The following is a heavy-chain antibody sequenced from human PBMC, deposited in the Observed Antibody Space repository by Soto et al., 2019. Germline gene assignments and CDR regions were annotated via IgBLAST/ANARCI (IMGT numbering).Heavy chain of an antibody. CDR3: AKNPLRVLEWLSQTPNWFDP. CDR1: GFTFSSYA. CDR2: ISGSGGST. V-gene: IGHV3-23*01. J-gene: IGHJ5*02. D-gene: IGHD3-3*01. Sequence: GGSLRLSCAASGFTFSSYAMSWVRQAPGKGLEWVSAISGSGGSTYYADSVKGRFTISRDNSKNTLYLQMNSLRAEDTAVYYCAKNPLRVLEWLSQTPNWFDPWGQGNLVTFSS.